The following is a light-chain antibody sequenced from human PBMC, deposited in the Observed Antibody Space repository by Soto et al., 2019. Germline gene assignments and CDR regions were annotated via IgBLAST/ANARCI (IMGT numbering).Light chain of an antibody. V-gene: IGKV3-20*01. CDR1: QSVSSSF. CDR3: HQYGSSPAT. J-gene: IGKJ1*01. CDR2: GAS. Sequence: EIVLTQSPGTLSLSPGERATLSCRASQSVSSSFLAWYRQKPGQAPRLLIYGASSRATGIPDRFSGSGSGTDFTLTISRLEPEDFAVYYCHQYGSSPATFDQGTKVEIK.